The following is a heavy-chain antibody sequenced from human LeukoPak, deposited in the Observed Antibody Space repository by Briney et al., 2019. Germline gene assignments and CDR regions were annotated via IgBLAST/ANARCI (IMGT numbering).Heavy chain of an antibody. CDR2: ISSSGTTT. J-gene: IGHJ4*02. V-gene: IGHV3-11*01. CDR3: ASTMVREIKSDS. Sequence: GGSLRLSCAASGFTFSDYYMSWIRQAPGKGLEWVSYISSSGTTTYYADSVKGRFTISRDNAKNSLFLQMNSLRVEDTAVYYCASTMVREIKSDSWGQGTLVTVSS. CDR1: GFTFSDYY. D-gene: IGHD3-10*01.